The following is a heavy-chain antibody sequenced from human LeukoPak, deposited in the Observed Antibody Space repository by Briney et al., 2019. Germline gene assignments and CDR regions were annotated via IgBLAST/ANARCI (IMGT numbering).Heavy chain of an antibody. V-gene: IGHV3-48*01. Sequence: GGSLRLSCAASGFTFSSYSMNWVRQAPGKGLEWVSYISSSSSTIYYADSVKGRFTISRDNAKNSLYLQMNSLRAEDTAVYYCAKLVDYCEGRTCFTTYYYTDIWGKGITVTVSS. CDR3: AKLVDYCEGRTCFTTYYYTDI. CDR1: GFTFSSYS. D-gene: IGHD4/OR15-4a*01. J-gene: IGHJ6*03. CDR2: ISSSSSTI.